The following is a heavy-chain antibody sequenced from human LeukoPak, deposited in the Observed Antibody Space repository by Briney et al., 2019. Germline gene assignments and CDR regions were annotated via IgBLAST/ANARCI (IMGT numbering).Heavy chain of an antibody. D-gene: IGHD3-10*01. CDR1: GFTFSSYS. V-gene: IGHV3-21*01. J-gene: IGHJ6*02. CDR2: ISSSSSYI. Sequence: GGSLRLSCAASGFTFSSYSMNWVRQAPGKGLEWVSCISSSSSYIYYADSVKGRFTISRDNAKNSLYLQMNSLRAEDTAVYYCAREGMVRGVIGYYYYGMDVWGQGTTVTVSS. CDR3: AREGMVRGVIGYYYYGMDV.